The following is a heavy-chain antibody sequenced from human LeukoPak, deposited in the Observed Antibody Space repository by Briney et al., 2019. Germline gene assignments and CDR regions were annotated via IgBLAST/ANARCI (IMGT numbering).Heavy chain of an antibody. Sequence: GASVKVSCKASGYTFTYRYLHWVRQAPGQALEWMGWITPFNGNTNYAQKFQDRVTITRDRSMSTAYMELSSLRSEDTAMYYCANTGDGSSGAFDIWGQGTMVTVSS. V-gene: IGHV1-45*02. CDR3: ANTGDGSSGAFDI. J-gene: IGHJ3*02. CDR2: ITPFNGNT. D-gene: IGHD3-22*01. CDR1: GYTFTYRY.